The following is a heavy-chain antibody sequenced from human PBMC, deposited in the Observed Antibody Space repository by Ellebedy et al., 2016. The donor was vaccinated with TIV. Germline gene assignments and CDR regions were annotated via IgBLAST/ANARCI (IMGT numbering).Heavy chain of an antibody. V-gene: IGHV3-72*01. CDR1: GSTFSDHY. CDR3: TRAAYSHGYDY. Sequence: PGGSLRLSCAASGSTFSDHYMDWVRQAPGKGLEWVGRIRNKANSNMTEYVASVNRRFTISRDDSKNSLSLQMNSLKIEDTAVYFCTRAAYSHGYDYWGQGTLVTVS. D-gene: IGHD5-18*01. CDR2: IRNKANSNMT. J-gene: IGHJ4*02.